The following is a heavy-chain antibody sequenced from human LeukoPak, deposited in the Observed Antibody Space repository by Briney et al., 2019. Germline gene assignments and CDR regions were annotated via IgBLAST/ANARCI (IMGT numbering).Heavy chain of an antibody. CDR2: IYYSGST. CDR3: VRGSRHIVGATNTKYYYYGMDV. CDR1: GGSISSYY. J-gene: IGHJ6*02. Sequence: SETLSLTCTVSGGSISSYYWSWIRQPPGKGLEWIGYIYYSGSTNYNPSLKSRVTISVDTSKNQFSLKLSSVTAADTAVYYCVRGSRHIVGATNTKYYYYGMDVWGQGTTVTVSS. V-gene: IGHV4-59*08. D-gene: IGHD1-26*01.